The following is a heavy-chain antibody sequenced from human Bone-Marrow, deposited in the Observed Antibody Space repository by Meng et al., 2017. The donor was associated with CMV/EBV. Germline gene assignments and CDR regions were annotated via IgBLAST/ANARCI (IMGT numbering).Heavy chain of an antibody. Sequence: GGSLRLSCAASGFTVSSNYMSWVRQAPGKGLEWVSVIYSGGSTYYADSVKGRFTISRDNSENTLYLQMNSLRAEDTAVYYCASTTVLYSGYEGAANDNWGQGTLVTVSS. J-gene: IGHJ4*02. CDR2: IYSGGST. D-gene: IGHD5-12*01. V-gene: IGHV3-66*02. CDR1: GFTVSSNY. CDR3: ASTTVLYSGYEGAANDN.